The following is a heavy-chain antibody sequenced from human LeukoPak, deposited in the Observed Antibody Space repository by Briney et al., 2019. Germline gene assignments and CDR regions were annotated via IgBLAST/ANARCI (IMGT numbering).Heavy chain of an antibody. CDR3: AKTLSNRDAFDI. D-gene: IGHD2/OR15-2a*01. CDR1: GGSISDVYSY. CDR2: IYYTGST. Sequence: SETLSLTCTVSGGSISDVYSYWGWIRQPPGKGLEWIGSIYYTGSTFYNPSLKSRVTMSVDTSKNQFSLRMSSVIAADTAIYYCAKTLSNRDAFDIWGRGTMVTVSS. J-gene: IGHJ3*02. V-gene: IGHV4-39*01.